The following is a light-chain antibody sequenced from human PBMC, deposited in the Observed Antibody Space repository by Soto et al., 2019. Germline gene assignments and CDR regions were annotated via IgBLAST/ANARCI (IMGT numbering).Light chain of an antibody. V-gene: IGKV1-39*01. CDR2: AAS. Sequence: DIQMTQSPYSLSAFVGDRVTITCRASQSISSYLNWYQQXPGKAPXLXXYAASSLQSGVPSRFSGSGSGTDFTLTISSLQPEDFANYYGQQSFSKFLYTFGQGTKVDIK. CDR1: QSISSY. CDR3: QQSFSKFLYT. J-gene: IGKJ2*01.